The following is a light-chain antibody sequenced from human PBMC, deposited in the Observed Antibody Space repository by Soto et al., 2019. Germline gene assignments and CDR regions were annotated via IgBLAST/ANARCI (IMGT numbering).Light chain of an antibody. J-gene: IGKJ4*01. CDR1: QSVSSSY. V-gene: IGKV3-20*01. Sequence: EIVLTQSPGTLSLSPGKRATLSCRASQSVSSSYLAWYQQKPGQAPRLLIYGASSRATGIPDRFSGSGSGTDFTLTISRLEPEDFAVYYCQQYGSSPPFGGGTKVEIK. CDR3: QQYGSSPP. CDR2: GAS.